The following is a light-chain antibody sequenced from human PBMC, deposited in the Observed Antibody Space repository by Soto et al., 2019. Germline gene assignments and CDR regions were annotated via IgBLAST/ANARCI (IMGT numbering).Light chain of an antibody. CDR2: SSN. J-gene: IGLJ3*02. CDR1: SSNIGSNT. Sequence: QSVLTQPPSASGTPGQRVTSSCYGSSSNIGSNTVNWYQQLPGTAPKLLIYSSNQRPSGVPDRLSVSKSGTSASLDISGLQSEDEADYYCAAWDDSLNGWVFGGGTKLTVL. V-gene: IGLV1-44*01. CDR3: AAWDDSLNGWV.